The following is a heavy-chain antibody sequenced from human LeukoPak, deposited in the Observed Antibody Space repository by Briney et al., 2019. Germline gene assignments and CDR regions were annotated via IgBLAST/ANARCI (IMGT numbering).Heavy chain of an antibody. CDR3: AKENPHNDY. V-gene: IGHV3-23*01. CDR1: GFTFSSYA. CDR2: ISGSGDST. Sequence: GGSLRLSCAVSGFTFSSYALSCVRQAPGRGLEWVSAISGSGDSTYYADSVKGRFTISRDNSKNTLYLQMNSLRAEDTALYYCAKENPHNDYWGQGTLVTVSS. J-gene: IGHJ4*02.